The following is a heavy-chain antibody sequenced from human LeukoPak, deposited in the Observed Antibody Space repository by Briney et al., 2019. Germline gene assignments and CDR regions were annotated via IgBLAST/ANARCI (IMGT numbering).Heavy chain of an antibody. Sequence: PGGTLRLSCAASGFTFSSYGMSWVRQAPGKGLEWVSAICGSGGSTYYADSVKGRFTISRDNSKNTLYLQMNSLRAEDTAVYYCAKDLSPYSSGWYGAINLDYWGQGTLVTVSS. CDR1: GFTFSSYG. CDR2: ICGSGGST. V-gene: IGHV3-23*01. D-gene: IGHD6-19*01. CDR3: AKDLSPYSSGWYGAINLDY. J-gene: IGHJ4*02.